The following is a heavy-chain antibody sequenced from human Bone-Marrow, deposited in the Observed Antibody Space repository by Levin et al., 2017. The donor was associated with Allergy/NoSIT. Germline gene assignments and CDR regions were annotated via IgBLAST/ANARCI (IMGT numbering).Heavy chain of an antibody. CDR2: ISAYNGNT. Sequence: ASVKVSCKASGYTFTSYGISWVRQAPGQGLEWMGWISAYNGNTNYAQKLQGRVTMTTDTSTSTAYMELRSLRSDDTAVYYCARDRVQNPWEWLLQYYYYYGMDVWGQGTTVTVSS. CDR1: GYTFTSYG. V-gene: IGHV1-18*01. CDR3: ARDRVQNPWEWLLQYYYYYGMDV. D-gene: IGHD3-3*01. J-gene: IGHJ6*02.